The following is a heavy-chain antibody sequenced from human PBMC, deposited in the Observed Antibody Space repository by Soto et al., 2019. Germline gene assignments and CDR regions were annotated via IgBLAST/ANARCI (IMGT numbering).Heavy chain of an antibody. CDR3: ARGGLGLYYYDSSSYPYYYYGMDV. D-gene: IGHD3-22*01. Sequence: SETLSLTCTVSGGSISSYYWSWIRQPPGKGLEWIGYIYYSGSTNYNPSLKSRVTISVDTSKNQFSLKLSSVTAADTAVYYCARGGLGLYYYDSSSYPYYYYGMDVWGQGTTVTVSS. V-gene: IGHV4-59*01. CDR1: GGSISSYY. J-gene: IGHJ6*02. CDR2: IYYSGST.